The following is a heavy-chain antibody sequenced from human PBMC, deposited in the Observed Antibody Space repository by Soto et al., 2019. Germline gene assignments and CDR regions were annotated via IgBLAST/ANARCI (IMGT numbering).Heavy chain of an antibody. J-gene: IGHJ1*01. CDR2: ISGEGDST. Sequence: GGSLRLSCAASGFTFSNYAMSWVRQVPGKGLEWVSTISGEGDSTNYADSVKGRFTISRDNSKNTLFLQINSLRAEDTAVYYCAKGTLGGYDFWSGYWLEWGQ. CDR1: GFTFSNYA. CDR3: AKGTLGGYDFWSGYWLE. D-gene: IGHD3-3*01. V-gene: IGHV3-23*01.